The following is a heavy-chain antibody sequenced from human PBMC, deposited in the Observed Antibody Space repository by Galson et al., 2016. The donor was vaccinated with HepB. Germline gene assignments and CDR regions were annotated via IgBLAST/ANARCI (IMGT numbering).Heavy chain of an antibody. J-gene: IGHJ4*02. CDR1: RFTSDNYA. V-gene: IGHV3-30*04. D-gene: IGHD6-19*01. Sequence: SLRLSCADSRFTSDNYALSWVRQAPGKGLEWVAFVSYGAHDQFYADSVKGRFSVSRDNSKNTLDLHMNSLRPDDSGVYYCTKDPAYSSGWYFGDWGQGAPVTVSS. CDR3: TKDPAYSSGWYFGD. CDR2: VSYGAHDQ.